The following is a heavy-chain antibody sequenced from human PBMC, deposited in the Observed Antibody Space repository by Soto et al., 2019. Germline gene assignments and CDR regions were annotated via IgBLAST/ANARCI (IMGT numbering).Heavy chain of an antibody. Sequence: GASVKVSCKASGYTFTSYGISWVRQALGQGLEWMGWISAYNGNTNYAQKLQGRVTMTTDTSTSTAYMELRSLRSDDTAVYYCARDRPIRYFDWPNTLYYYGMDVWGQGTTVTVSS. D-gene: IGHD3-9*01. CDR2: ISAYNGNT. CDR3: ARDRPIRYFDWPNTLYYYGMDV. CDR1: GYTFTSYG. J-gene: IGHJ6*02. V-gene: IGHV1-18*04.